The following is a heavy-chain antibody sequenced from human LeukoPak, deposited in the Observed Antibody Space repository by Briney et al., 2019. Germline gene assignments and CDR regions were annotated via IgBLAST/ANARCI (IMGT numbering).Heavy chain of an antibody. CDR2: ISASGGTS. V-gene: IGHV3-23*01. D-gene: IGHD5-18*01. J-gene: IGHJ4*02. CDR1: AFTFSSYG. CDR3: AKDSQLWLLDYFDY. Sequence: GGSLRLSCAASAFTFSSYGMSWVRQAPGKGLEWVSAISASGGTSYYADSVKGRFTVSRDNSKDTLYLRTNSLRAEDTAVYYCAKDSQLWLLDYFDYWGQGTLVTVSS.